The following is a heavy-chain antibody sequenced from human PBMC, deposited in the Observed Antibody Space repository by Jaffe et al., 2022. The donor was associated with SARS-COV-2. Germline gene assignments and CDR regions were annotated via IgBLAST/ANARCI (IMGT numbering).Heavy chain of an antibody. J-gene: IGHJ4*02. V-gene: IGHV1-46*01. D-gene: IGHD3-22*01. CDR2: INPSGGST. Sequence: QVQLVQSGAEVKKPGASVKVSCKASGYTFTTYYLHWIRQAPGQGLEWVGVINPSGGSTSYTHKFQGRITLTRDTSTSTVYMELSSLRSEDTAVYYCARVASSDYYSPPFHYWGQGTLVTVSS. CDR3: ARVASSDYYSPPFHY. CDR1: GYTFTTYY.